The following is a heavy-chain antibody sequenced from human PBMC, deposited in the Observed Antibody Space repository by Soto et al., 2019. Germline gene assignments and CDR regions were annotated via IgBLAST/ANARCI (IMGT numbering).Heavy chain of an antibody. V-gene: IGHV1-69*01. CDR1: GGTFSSYA. CDR2: IIPIFGTA. D-gene: IGHD2-2*02. J-gene: IGHJ4*02. Sequence: QVQLVQSGAEVKKPGSSVKVSCKASGGTFSSYAISWVRQAPGQGLEWMGGIIPIFGTANYAQKFQGRVTITAEESTSTAYMELSSLRSEDTAVYYCASRYCSSTSCYNPFDYWGQGTLVTVSS. CDR3: ASRYCSSTSCYNPFDY.